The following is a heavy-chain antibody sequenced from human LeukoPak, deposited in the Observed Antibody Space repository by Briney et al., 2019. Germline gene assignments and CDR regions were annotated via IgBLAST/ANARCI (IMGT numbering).Heavy chain of an antibody. V-gene: IGHV1-2*02. Sequence: GASVKVSCKASGYTFTGYYMHWVRQAPGQGLEWMGWINPNSGGTNYAQKFQGRVTMTRNTSISTAYMELSSLRSEDTAVYYCARQIRDGYNYYYYYYMDVWGKGTTVTISS. CDR1: GYTFTGYY. CDR2: INPNSGGT. CDR3: ARQIRDGYNYYYYYYMDV. J-gene: IGHJ6*03. D-gene: IGHD5-24*01.